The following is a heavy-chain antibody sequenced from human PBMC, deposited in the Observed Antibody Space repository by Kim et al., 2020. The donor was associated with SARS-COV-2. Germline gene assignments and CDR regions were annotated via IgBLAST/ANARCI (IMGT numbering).Heavy chain of an antibody. V-gene: IGHV3-30*12. Sequence: GGSLRLSCAASGFTFRSYAIHWVRQAPGKGLEWLAVIAYDGTTQHYADSVKGRLTVSRDNSKDTLDLQMNSLRVEDTAIYYCARDNFIYSAIDFWGQGARVTVSS. J-gene: IGHJ4*02. CDR2: IAYDGTTQ. CDR1: GFTFRSYA. CDR3: ARDNFIYSAIDF. D-gene: IGHD2-15*01.